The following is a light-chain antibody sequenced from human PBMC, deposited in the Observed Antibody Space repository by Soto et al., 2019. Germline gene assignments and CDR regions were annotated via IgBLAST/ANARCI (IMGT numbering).Light chain of an antibody. Sequence: EIVMTQAPATLSVSPGERATLSCRASQSVSSNLAGYQQKPGQAPRLLIYGASTRATGIPARFSDSGSGTEFTLTISSLQAEDFAIYFCQQYNNWPPDRTFGQGTKLEIK. CDR2: GAS. CDR1: QSVSSN. J-gene: IGKJ1*01. V-gene: IGKV3-15*01. CDR3: QQYNNWPPDRT.